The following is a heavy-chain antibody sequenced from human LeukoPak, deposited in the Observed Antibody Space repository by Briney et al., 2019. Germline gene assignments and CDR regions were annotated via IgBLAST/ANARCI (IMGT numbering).Heavy chain of an antibody. Sequence: GASVRVSCKASGYTFTGYFMHWVRQAPGQGLDWMGWINPNTGGTNNAQKIQGRVTMTTDTSTSTAYMELRSLRSDDTAVYYCARGVYYYDYWGQGTLVTVSS. CDR2: INPNTGGT. CDR3: ARGVYYYDY. V-gene: IGHV1-2*02. D-gene: IGHD3-22*01. J-gene: IGHJ4*02. CDR1: GYTFTGYF.